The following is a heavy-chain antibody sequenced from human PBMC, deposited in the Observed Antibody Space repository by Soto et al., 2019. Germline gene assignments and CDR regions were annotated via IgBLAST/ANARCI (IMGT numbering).Heavy chain of an antibody. Sequence: QVQLVKSGAEVKKSGASVKVSCKASGYTFSSHATHWVRQAPGQRLEWMGWINVGNGDTKYSQKFQDRVTITRDTAERTANRDRRTLRSEDPAGYYCRRFRWQQVFYFAYWGREPWSPSPQ. V-gene: IGHV1-3*01. J-gene: IGHJ4*02. CDR2: INVGNGDT. CDR3: RRFRWQQVFYFAY. D-gene: IGHD6-13*01. CDR1: GYTFSSHA.